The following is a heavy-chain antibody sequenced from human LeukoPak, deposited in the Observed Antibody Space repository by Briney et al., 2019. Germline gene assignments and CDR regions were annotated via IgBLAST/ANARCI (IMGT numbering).Heavy chain of an antibody. CDR3: ARDKEGSRDAFEI. V-gene: IGHV3-7*01. Sequence: PGGSLRLSCAASGFTFSRYWMSWVRQAPGKGLECVANIKQDGSEKFYVDSVKDRFTISRDNAKNSLYLQMNSLRAEHTAMYYCARDKEGSRDAFEIWGQRTMVTVSS. CDR2: IKQDGSEK. D-gene: IGHD1-26*01. J-gene: IGHJ3*02. CDR1: GFTFSRYW.